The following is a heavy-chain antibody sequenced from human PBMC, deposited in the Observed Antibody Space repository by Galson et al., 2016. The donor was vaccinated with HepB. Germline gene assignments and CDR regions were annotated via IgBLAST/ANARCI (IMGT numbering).Heavy chain of an antibody. D-gene: IGHD5-24*01. Sequence: QSGAEVKKSGESLKIPCTASGYNFASYWIGWVRQMPGKGLEWMGIIYPGDSDTRYSPSFQGQVTISADTSISTAYLQWSSLRASDIAMYYCARLAGYKYYYYGMDVWGQGTTVIVSS. J-gene: IGHJ6*02. V-gene: IGHV5-51*01. CDR1: GYNFASYW. CDR3: ARLAGYKYYYYGMDV. CDR2: IYPGDSDT.